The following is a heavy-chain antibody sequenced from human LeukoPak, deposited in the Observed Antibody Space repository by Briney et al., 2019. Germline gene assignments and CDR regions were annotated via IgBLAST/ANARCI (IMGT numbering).Heavy chain of an antibody. D-gene: IGHD6-13*01. J-gene: IGHJ4*02. CDR3: ARGRGIAAL. CDR2: INHSGST. Sequence: SETLSLTCAVYGGSFSGYYWSWIRQPPGKGLEWIGEINHSGSTNYNPSLKSRVTISVDTSKNQFSLKLSSVTAADTAVYYCARGRGIAALWGQGTLVTVSS. CDR1: GGSFSGYY. V-gene: IGHV4-34*01.